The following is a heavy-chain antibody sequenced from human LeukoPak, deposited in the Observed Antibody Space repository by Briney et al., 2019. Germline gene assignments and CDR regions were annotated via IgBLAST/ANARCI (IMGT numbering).Heavy chain of an antibody. J-gene: IGHJ4*02. CDR1: GFTFSSYS. V-gene: IGHV3-21*01. CDR2: ITTSSTYI. D-gene: IGHD5-12*01. CDR3: ARDRPNTGYDFDY. Sequence: PGGSLRLSCAASGFTFSSYSMSWVRQAPGKGLEWVSSITTSSTYISYADSVKGRFTISRDNAKNSLYLQMNSLRDDDTAVYYCARDRPNTGYDFDYWGQGALVTVSS.